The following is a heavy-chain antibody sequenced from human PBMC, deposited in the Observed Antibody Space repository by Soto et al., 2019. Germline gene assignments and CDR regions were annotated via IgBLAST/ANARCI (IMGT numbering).Heavy chain of an antibody. Sequence: QVQLVESGGGVVQPARSLRLSCAASGFTFSSYGMHWVRQAPGKGLEWVAVIWYDGSNKYYADSVKGRFTISRDNSKNTLYLQMHSLRAGDRAVYYGASTGYSIGWYGLDWYFYLWGGGTLVTVAS. D-gene: IGHD6-19*01. V-gene: IGHV3-33*01. CDR1: GFTFSSYG. J-gene: IGHJ2*01. CDR3: ASTGYSIGWYGLDWYFYL. CDR2: IWYDGSNK.